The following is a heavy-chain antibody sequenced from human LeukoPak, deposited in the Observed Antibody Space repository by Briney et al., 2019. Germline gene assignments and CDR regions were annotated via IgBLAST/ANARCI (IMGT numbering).Heavy chain of an antibody. CDR1: GGSFSGYY. CDR2: INHSGST. V-gene: IGHV4-34*01. J-gene: IGHJ4*02. D-gene: IGHD3-10*01. CDR3: ARGYGSGTDY. Sequence: SGTLSLTCAVYGGSFSGYYWSWIRQPPGKGLEWIGEINHSGSTNYNPSLKSRVTISVDTSKGQFSLKLSSVTAADTAVYYCARGYGSGTDYWGQGTLVTVSS.